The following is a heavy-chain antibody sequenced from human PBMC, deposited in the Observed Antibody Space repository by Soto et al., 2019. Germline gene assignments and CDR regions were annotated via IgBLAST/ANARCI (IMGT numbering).Heavy chain of an antibody. CDR3: ANTQLLFSFHYYYGMDV. J-gene: IGHJ6*02. V-gene: IGHV1-69*13. CDR2: IIPIFGTA. Sequence: SVKVSCKASGGTFSSYAISWVRQAPGQGLEWMGGIIPIFGTANYAQKFQGRVTITADESTSTAYMELSSLRSEDTAVYYCANTQLLFSFHYYYGMDVWGQGTTVTVSS. D-gene: IGHD2-2*01. CDR1: GGTFSSYA.